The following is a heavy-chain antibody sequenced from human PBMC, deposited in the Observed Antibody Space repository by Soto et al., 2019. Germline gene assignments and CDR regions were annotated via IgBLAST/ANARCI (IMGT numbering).Heavy chain of an antibody. V-gene: IGHV1-2*02. Sequence: QVPLLQSGAEVMKPGASVKVSCKASGYSFTGYYIHWVRQAPGQGLEWMGWIFPNSGGTRFAQKFQGRVTMTRDTSISTVYMELRTLRSDDTAVYYCAREGMYHYETSDYYPSTYGLDVWGQGTAVTVSS. D-gene: IGHD3-22*01. CDR1: GYSFTGYY. CDR3: AREGMYHYETSDYYPSTYGLDV. CDR2: IFPNSGGT. J-gene: IGHJ6*02.